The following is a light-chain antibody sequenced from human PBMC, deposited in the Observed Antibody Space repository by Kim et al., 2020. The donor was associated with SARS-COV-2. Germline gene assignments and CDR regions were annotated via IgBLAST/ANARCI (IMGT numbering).Light chain of an antibody. J-gene: IGLJ2*01. CDR3: QVWDMSSYHVV. CDR1: NIRSKS. V-gene: IGLV3-21*04. CDR2: YDT. Sequence: APGETARMTCGGNNIRSKSVHWYQQKPGQAPVLVIYYDTDWPSGIPERFSGSNSENTATLTISRVVAGDEADYYCQVWDMSSYHVVFGGGTQLTVL.